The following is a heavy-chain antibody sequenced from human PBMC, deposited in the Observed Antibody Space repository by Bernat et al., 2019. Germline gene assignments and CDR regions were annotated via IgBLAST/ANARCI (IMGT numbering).Heavy chain of an antibody. J-gene: IGHJ4*02. V-gene: IGHV4-39*01. D-gene: IGHD6-19*01. CDR1: GGSISSSSYY. CDR3: ARPFGPPHSSGWYR. CDR2: IYYSGST. Sequence: QLQLQESGPGLVKPSETLSLTCTVSGGSISSSSYYWGWIRQPPGKGLGWIGSIYYSGSTYYNPSLKSRVTISVDTSKNQFSLKLSSVTAADTAVYDCARPFGPPHSSGWYRWGQGTLVTVSS.